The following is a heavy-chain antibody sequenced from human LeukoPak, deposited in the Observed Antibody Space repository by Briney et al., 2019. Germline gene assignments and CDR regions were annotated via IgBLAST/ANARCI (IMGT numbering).Heavy chain of an antibody. CDR2: IIPIFGTA. V-gene: IGHV1-69*05. CDR1: GGTFSSYA. D-gene: IGHD6-6*01. CDR3: AWGEVGSSSSVDY. Sequence: GASVKVSCKASGGTFSSYATSWVRQAPGQGLEWMGRIIPIFGTANYAQKFQGRVTITTDESTSTAYMELSSLRSEDTAVYYCAWGEVGSSSSVDYWGQGTLVTVSS. J-gene: IGHJ4*02.